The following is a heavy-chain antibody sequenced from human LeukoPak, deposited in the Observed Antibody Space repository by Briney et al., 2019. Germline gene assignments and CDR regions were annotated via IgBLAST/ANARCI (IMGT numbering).Heavy chain of an antibody. J-gene: IGHJ5*02. D-gene: IGHD3-9*01. CDR3: ARGYFDWLLRGVFPYPLPRGP. CDR2: MNPNSGNT. V-gene: IGHV1-8*01. Sequence: GASVKVSCKASGYTFTSYDINWVRQATGQGLEWMGWMNPNSGNTGYAQKFQGRVTMTRNTSISTAYMELSSLRSEDTAVYYCARGYFDWLLRGVFPYPLPRGPWGQGTLVTVSS. CDR1: GYTFTSYD.